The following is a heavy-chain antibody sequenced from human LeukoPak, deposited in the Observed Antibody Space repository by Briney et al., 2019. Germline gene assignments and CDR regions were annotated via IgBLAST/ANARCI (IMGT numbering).Heavy chain of an antibody. V-gene: IGHV3-30*02. CDR2: IRYDGSNK. CDR3: AKGIKDYYDSSGRFDY. D-gene: IGHD3-22*01. Sequence: GGSLRLSCAASGFTFSIYAMSWVRQAPGKGLEGVAFIRYDGSNKYYADSVKGRFTISRDNSKNTLYLQMNSLRAEDTAVYYCAKGIKDYYDSSGRFDYWGQGTLVTVSS. J-gene: IGHJ4*02. CDR1: GFTFSIYA.